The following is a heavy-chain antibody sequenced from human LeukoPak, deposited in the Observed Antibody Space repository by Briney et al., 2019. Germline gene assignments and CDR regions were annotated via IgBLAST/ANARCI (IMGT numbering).Heavy chain of an antibody. CDR2: IKQDGSEK. V-gene: IGHV3-7*03. J-gene: IGHJ4*02. CDR1: GFTFSSYW. Sequence: PGGSLRLSCAASGFTFSSYWMSWVRQAPGKGLEWVANIKQDGSEKYYVDSVKGRFTISRDNAKNSLYLQMNSLRAEDTAVYYCARDGGYGSGRIDYWGQGTLVTVSS. CDR3: ARDGGYGSGRIDY. D-gene: IGHD3-10*01.